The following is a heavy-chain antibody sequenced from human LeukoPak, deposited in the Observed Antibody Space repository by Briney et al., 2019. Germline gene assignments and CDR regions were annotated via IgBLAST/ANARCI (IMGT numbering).Heavy chain of an antibody. CDR3: ARPFRYCSGGSCSHFSA. Sequence: GASVKVSCKASGYTLTGYYMHWVRQAPGQGLEWMGWINPNSGGTNYAQKFQGRVTMTRDTSISTAYMELSRLRSDDTAVYYCARPFRYCSGGSCSHFSAWGQGTLVTVSS. D-gene: IGHD2-15*01. J-gene: IGHJ5*02. CDR2: INPNSGGT. V-gene: IGHV1-2*02. CDR1: GYTLTGYY.